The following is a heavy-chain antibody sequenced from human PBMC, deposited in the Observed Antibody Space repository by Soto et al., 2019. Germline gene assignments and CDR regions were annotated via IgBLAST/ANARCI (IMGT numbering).Heavy chain of an antibody. CDR1: GYSFTSYW. V-gene: IGHV5-10-1*01. CDR2: IDPSDSYT. D-gene: IGHD3-22*01. J-gene: IGHJ1*01. Sequence: GESLKISCKGSGYSFTSYWISWVRQMPGKGLEWMGRIDPSDSYTNYSPSFQGHVTISADKSISTAYLQWSSLKASDTAMYYCARFDYYDSSGYYYGRFQHWGQGTLVTVSS. CDR3: ARFDYYDSSGYYYGRFQH.